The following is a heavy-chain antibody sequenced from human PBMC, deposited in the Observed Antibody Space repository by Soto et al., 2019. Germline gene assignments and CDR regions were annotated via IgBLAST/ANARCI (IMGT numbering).Heavy chain of an antibody. CDR1: GYTFTSYG. J-gene: IGHJ6*02. CDR3: ARYPLGYCSSTSCPTPYYYYGMDV. CDR2: INPNSGGT. V-gene: IGHV1-2*02. Sequence: ASVKVSCKASGYTFTSYGISWVRQAPGQGLEWMGWINPNSGGTNYAQKFQGRVTMTRDTSISTAYMELSRLRSDDTAVCYCARYPLGYCSSTSCPTPYYYYGMDVWGQGTTVTVSS. D-gene: IGHD2-2*03.